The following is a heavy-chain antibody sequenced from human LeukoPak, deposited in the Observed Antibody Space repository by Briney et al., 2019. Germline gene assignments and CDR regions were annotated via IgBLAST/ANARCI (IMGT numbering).Heavy chain of an antibody. CDR1: GYTLTELS. V-gene: IGHV1-24*01. CDR3: ATDTTITTGMDV. CDR2: FDPEDGET. Sequence: ASVKVPCKVSGYTLTELSMHWVRQAPAKGLEWMGGFDPEDGETIYAQKFQGRVTVTEDTSTDTAYMELSSLRSEDTAVYYCATDTTITTGMDVWGQGTTVTVSS. J-gene: IGHJ6*02. D-gene: IGHD4-11*01.